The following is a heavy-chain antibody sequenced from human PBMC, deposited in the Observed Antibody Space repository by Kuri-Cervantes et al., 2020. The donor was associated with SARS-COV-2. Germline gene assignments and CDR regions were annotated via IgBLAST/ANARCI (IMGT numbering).Heavy chain of an antibody. Sequence: SETLSLTCTVSGGSISSSSYYWGWIRQPPGKGLEWIGYIYYSGSTNYNPSLKSRVTISVDTSKNQFSLKLSSVTAADTDVYYCARDNSEATGTGFYYYGMDVWGQGTTVTVSS. D-gene: IGHD1-1*01. CDR3: ARDNSEATGTGFYYYGMDV. CDR1: GGSISSSSYY. CDR2: IYYSGST. V-gene: IGHV4-61*01. J-gene: IGHJ6*02.